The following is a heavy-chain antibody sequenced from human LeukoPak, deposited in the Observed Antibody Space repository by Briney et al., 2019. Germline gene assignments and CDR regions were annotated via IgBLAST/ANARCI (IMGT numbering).Heavy chain of an antibody. Sequence: GGSLRLSCAASGSTFSSKATSWVSQAPGKGLEWVSAISGSGGSTYYADSVKGRFTISRDNSKNTLYLQMNSLRAEDTAVYYCAKDPIAVAKSGYFDYWGQGTLVTVSS. CDR1: GSTFSSKA. CDR3: AKDPIAVAKSGYFDY. J-gene: IGHJ4*02. V-gene: IGHV3-23*01. CDR2: ISGSGGST. D-gene: IGHD6-13*01.